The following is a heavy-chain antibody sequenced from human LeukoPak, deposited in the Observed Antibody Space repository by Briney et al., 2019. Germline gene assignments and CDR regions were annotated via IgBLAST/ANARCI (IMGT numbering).Heavy chain of an antibody. D-gene: IGHD2-2*02. V-gene: IGHV4-59*08. CDR3: ARALWKYQLLYPYYYGMDA. J-gene: IGHJ6*02. CDR2: IYYSGST. CDR1: GGSISSYY. Sequence: SETLSLTCTVSGGSISSYYWSWIRQPPGKGLEWIGYIYYSGSTNYNPSLKSRVTISVDTSKNQFSLKLSSVTAADTAVYYCARALWKYQLLYPYYYGMDAWGQGTTVTVSS.